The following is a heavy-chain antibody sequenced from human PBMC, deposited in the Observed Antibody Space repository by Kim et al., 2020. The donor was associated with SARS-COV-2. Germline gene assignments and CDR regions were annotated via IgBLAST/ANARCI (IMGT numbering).Heavy chain of an antibody. CDR3: AHSALLI. D-gene: IGHD2-15*01. J-gene: IGHJ3*02. V-gene: IGHV3-30*03. Sequence: GGSLRLSCAASGFTFSSYAMPWVRQAPGKGLEWVALISSDGGNTFYADSVKGRFTFSRENSKNTLYLQMNSRRAEAEAVYSGAHSALLIWGQGSMAT. CDR2: ISSDGGNT. CDR1: GFTFSSYA.